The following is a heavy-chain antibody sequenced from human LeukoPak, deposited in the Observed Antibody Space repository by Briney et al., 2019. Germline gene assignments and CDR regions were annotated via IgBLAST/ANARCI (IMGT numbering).Heavy chain of an antibody. CDR3: ARALYSSSWYWHFDY. V-gene: IGHV4-34*01. CDR1: GGSFSGYY. CDR2: INHSGST. Sequence: SETLSLTCAVYGGSFSGYYWSWIRQPPGKGLEWIGEINHSGSTNYNPSLKSRVTISVDTSKNQFSLKLSSVTAADTAVYYCARALYSSSWYWHFDYWGQGTLVTVPS. D-gene: IGHD6-13*01. J-gene: IGHJ4*02.